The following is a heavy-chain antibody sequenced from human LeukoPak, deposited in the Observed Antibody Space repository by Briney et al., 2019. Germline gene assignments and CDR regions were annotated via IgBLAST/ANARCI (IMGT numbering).Heavy chain of an antibody. CDR2: IIPIFGTA. D-gene: IGHD6-19*01. CDR1: GGTFSSYA. J-gene: IGHJ4*02. V-gene: IGHV1-69*01. Sequence: GASVKVSCTASGGTFSSYAISWVRQAPGQGLEWMGGIIPIFGTANYAQKFQGRVTITADESTSTAYMELSSLRSEDTAVYYCARDHDAVAGTLAYWGQGTLVTVSS. CDR3: ARDHDAVAGTLAY.